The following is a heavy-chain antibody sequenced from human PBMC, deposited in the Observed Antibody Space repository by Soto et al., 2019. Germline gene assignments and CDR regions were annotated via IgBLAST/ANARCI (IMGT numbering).Heavy chain of an antibody. CDR3: ARGRDYDILTGYIRAYYYYGMDV. CDR2: MNPNSGNT. Sequence: ASVKVSCKASGYTFTSYDINWVRQATGQGLEWMGWMNPNSGNTGYAQKFQGRVTMTRNTSISTAYMELSSLRSEDTAVYYCARGRDYDILTGYIRAYYYYGMDVWGQ. D-gene: IGHD3-9*01. V-gene: IGHV1-8*01. J-gene: IGHJ6*02. CDR1: GYTFTSYD.